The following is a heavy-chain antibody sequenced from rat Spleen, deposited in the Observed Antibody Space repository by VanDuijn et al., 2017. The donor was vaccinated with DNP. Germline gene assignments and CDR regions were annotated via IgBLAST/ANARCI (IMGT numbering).Heavy chain of an antibody. CDR2: INSAGST. J-gene: IGHJ4*01. V-gene: IGHV3-3*01. CDR3: ARWPGYNPPYAMDA. Sequence: EVQLQESGPGLVKPSQSLSLTCSVTGYSISSSYRWNWIRKFPGNTLEWMGYINSAGSTNYNPSLKSRISITRDTSKNQFFLQVNSVTTEDTGTYYCARWPGYNPPYAMDAWGQGTSVTVSS. D-gene: IGHD1-4*01. CDR1: GYSISSSYR.